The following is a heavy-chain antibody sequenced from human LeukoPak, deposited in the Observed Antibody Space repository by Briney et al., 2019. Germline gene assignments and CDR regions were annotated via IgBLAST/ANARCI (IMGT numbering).Heavy chain of an antibody. V-gene: IGHV3-21*01. D-gene: IGHD5-18*01. Sequence: GGSLRLSCAASGFTFSSYSMNWVRQAPGKGLEWVSSISSSSSYIYYADSVKGRFTISRDNAKNSLYLQMNNLRPEDTAVYYCARDPKGGFSYGWGTFDIWGQGTVVTVSS. J-gene: IGHJ3*02. CDR2: ISSSSSYI. CDR3: ARDPKGGFSYGWGTFDI. CDR1: GFTFSSYS.